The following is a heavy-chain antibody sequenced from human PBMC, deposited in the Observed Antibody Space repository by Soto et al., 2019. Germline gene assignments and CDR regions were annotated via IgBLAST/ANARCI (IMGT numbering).Heavy chain of an antibody. D-gene: IGHD2-15*01. CDR3: AKDIKVVPGGPFDY. Sequence: GGSLNLSCAASGFTFDDYAMHWVRQAPGKGLEWVSGISWNSGSIGYADSVKGRFTISRDNAKNSLYLQMNSLRAEDTALYYCAKDIKVVPGGPFDYWGQGTLVNVPQ. J-gene: IGHJ4*02. CDR1: GFTFDDYA. V-gene: IGHV3-9*01. CDR2: ISWNSGSI.